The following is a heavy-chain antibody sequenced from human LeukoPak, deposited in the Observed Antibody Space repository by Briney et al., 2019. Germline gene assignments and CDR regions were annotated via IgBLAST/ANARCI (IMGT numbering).Heavy chain of an antibody. Sequence: SETLSLTCTVFGYSISSGYYWGWIRQPPGKGLQWIGSIYHSGSTYYNPSLKSRVTISVDTSKNQFSLKLTSVTAADTAVYYCARLITSSGYSRAHWFDPWGQGTLVTVSS. V-gene: IGHV4-38-2*02. J-gene: IGHJ5*02. D-gene: IGHD6-6*01. CDR3: ARLITSSGYSRAHWFDP. CDR2: IYHSGST. CDR1: GYSISSGYY.